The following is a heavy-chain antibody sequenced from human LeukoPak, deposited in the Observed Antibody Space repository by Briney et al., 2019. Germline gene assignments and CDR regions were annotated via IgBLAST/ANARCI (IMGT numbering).Heavy chain of an antibody. V-gene: IGHV3-48*02. J-gene: IGHJ5*02. CDR2: IRSSSSTI. D-gene: IGHD4-17*01. CDR3: ARGDDFDDYGNWFDP. Sequence: GGSLRLSCAASGFTFSSYTMNWVRQAPGKGLEWVSSIRSSSSTIYYADSVKGRFTISRDNAKNSLYLQMNSLRDEDTAVYYCARGDDFDDYGNWFDPWGQGTLVTVSS. CDR1: GFTFSSYT.